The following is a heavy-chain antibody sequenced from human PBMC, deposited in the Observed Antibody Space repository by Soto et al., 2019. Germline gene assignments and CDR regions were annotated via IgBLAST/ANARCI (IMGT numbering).Heavy chain of an antibody. D-gene: IGHD2-15*01. CDR2: IIPMLGIA. V-gene: IGHV1-69*02. J-gene: IGHJ3*01. CDR3: TLGSWSGVVFDL. Sequence: QVQLVQSGAEVKKPGSSVRVSCKDSGGTFSTYSMFWVRQAPGQGLEWMGRIIPMLGIANYAQRFQDRVTITADQSPATAYMELSSVRCEDTALYCCTLGSWSGVVFDLWGQGTMVTVSS. CDR1: GGTFSTYS.